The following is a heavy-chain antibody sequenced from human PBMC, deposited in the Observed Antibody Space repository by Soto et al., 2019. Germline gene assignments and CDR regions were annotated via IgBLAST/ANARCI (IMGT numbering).Heavy chain of an antibody. J-gene: IGHJ4*02. CDR2: IHYSGST. Sequence: QLQLQESGPGLVKPSETLSLTCTVSGDSISITSYYWGWVRQPPGKGLEWIGSIHYSGSTHYNPSLQSRVTISGAASKKQFSLKLRSVTAADTAVYYCASTKDETLYFDYWGQGTLVTVSS. V-gene: IGHV4-39*01. D-gene: IGHD2-15*01. CDR1: GDSISITSYY. CDR3: ASTKDETLYFDY.